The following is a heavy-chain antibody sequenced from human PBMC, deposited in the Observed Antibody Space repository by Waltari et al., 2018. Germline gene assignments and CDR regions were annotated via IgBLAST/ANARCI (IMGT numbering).Heavy chain of an antibody. Sequence: QVEESGGGVVQPGGSLRLSCVASGYPFNNYGLHWVRQAPGKGLEWLAVSSSDGSGKYYADSVKGRFTMSRDNSKNMVYLQMNSLRPEDTAVYYCAKAGGIYNYPLDPWGQGTLVTVSS. CDR3: AKAGGIYNYPLDP. CDR1: GYPFNNYG. V-gene: IGHV3-30*18. D-gene: IGHD1-26*01. CDR2: SSSDGSGK. J-gene: IGHJ5*02.